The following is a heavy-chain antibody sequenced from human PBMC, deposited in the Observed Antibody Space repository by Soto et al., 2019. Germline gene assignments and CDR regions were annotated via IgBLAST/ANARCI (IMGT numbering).Heavy chain of an antibody. Sequence: QVQLVESGGGVVQPGRSLRLSCAASGFTFSSYGMHWVRQAPGKGLEWVAVIWYDGSNKYYADSVKGRFTISRDNSKSTLYLQMNSLRAEDTAVYYCARELAVAVPDYWGQGTLVTVSS. D-gene: IGHD6-19*01. J-gene: IGHJ4*02. CDR1: GFTFSSYG. V-gene: IGHV3-33*01. CDR3: ARELAVAVPDY. CDR2: IWYDGSNK.